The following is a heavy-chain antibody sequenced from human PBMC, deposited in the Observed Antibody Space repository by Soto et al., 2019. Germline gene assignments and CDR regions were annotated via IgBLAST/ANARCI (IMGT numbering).Heavy chain of an antibody. Sequence: SETLSLTCTVSGGSISNYYWSWIRQPPGKGLEWIGYVYYSGSTNYNPSLESRVTISVDTSKNQFSLKLSSLTAADTAFYYCATGERVGDTPVIFDYWGQGTLVTVSS. V-gene: IGHV4-59*01. D-gene: IGHD1-26*01. CDR3: ATGERVGDTPVIFDY. CDR1: GGSISNYY. CDR2: VYYSGST. J-gene: IGHJ4*02.